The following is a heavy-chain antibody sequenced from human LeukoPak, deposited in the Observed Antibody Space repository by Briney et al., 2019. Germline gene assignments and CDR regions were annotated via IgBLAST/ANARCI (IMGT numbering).Heavy chain of an antibody. J-gene: IGHJ4*02. CDR2: IEQDGSEK. D-gene: IGHD6-13*01. CDR1: GFTFSNYW. CDR3: ARPSSSWYGALDS. Sequence: GGSLRLSCAASGFTFSNYWMNWVRQAPGKGLEWVANIEQDGSEKYYVDSVKGRFTISRDNAKNSLFLQMNSLRAEDTAVYYCARPSSSWYGALDSWGQGALVTVSS. V-gene: IGHV3-7*01.